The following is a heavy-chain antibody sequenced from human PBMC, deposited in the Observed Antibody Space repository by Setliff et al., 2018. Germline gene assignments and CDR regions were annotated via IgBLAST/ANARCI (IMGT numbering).Heavy chain of an antibody. CDR2: TYYNGTA. CDR1: GGSISGSHYS. D-gene: IGHD6-13*01. V-gene: IGHV4-39*02. CDR3: VRESRSTWYRRDF. Sequence: SETLFLTCSVSGGSISGSHYSWVWMRQPPGKRQEWIGSTYYNGTAYYNPSLQRRVAISVDTSKNYFSLGVNSVTAADTAVYYCVRESRSTWYRRDFWGQGTLVTVSS. J-gene: IGHJ4*02.